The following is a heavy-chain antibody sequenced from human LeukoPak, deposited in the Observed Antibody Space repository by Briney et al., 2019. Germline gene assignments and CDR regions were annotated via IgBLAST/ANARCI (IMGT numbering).Heavy chain of an antibody. V-gene: IGHV4-28*01. CDR2: IYYSGNT. J-gene: IGHJ3*02. CDR3: ARNQAVAANRGAFDI. Sequence: SDTLSLTCAVSGYSISSNNWWAWIRQPPGKGLEWIGYIYYSGNTYYNPYNPSLTNRVSMSVDTSKTQFSLKLDSVAEIDTAMYYCARNQAVAANRGAFDIWGQGTMVTVSS. CDR1: GYSISSNNW. D-gene: IGHD6-19*01.